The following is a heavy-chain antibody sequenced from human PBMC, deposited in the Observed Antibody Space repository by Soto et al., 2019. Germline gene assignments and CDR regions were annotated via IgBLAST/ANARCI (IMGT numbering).Heavy chain of an antibody. CDR1: GFTFSNAW. J-gene: IGHJ4*02. D-gene: IGHD1-26*01. CDR3: AAGAGATGHDS. V-gene: IGHV3-15*07. Sequence: GGSLRLSCAASGFTFSNAWMNWVRQAPGKGLEWVGRIKRKTDGGTTDFAAPVKGRFTISRDDSQNTVYLQMNSLKAEDTAIYYCAAGAGATGHDSWGQGTLVTVSS. CDR2: IKRKTDGGTT.